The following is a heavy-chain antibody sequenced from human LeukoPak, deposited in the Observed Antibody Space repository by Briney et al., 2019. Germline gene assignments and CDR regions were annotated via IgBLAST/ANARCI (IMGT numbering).Heavy chain of an antibody. CDR1: GFTFSSYW. Sequence: GGSLRLSCAASGFTFSSYWMHWVRQAPGKGLVWVSHINSDGSSTTYADSVKGRFTISRDNSKNTLYLQMNGLRAEDTAVYYCAKRIQSAMATGYWGQGTLVTVSS. J-gene: IGHJ4*02. V-gene: IGHV3-74*01. CDR3: AKRIQSAMATGY. CDR2: INSDGSST. D-gene: IGHD5-18*01.